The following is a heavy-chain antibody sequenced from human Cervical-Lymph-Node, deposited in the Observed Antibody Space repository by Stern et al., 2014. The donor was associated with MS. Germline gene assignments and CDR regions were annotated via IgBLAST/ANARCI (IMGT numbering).Heavy chain of an antibody. CDR3: ARDLLGSENAFDL. CDR2: ISVYHGNP. CDR1: GYTFTSYG. J-gene: IGHJ3*01. D-gene: IGHD2-15*01. Sequence: VQLVESGAEVKKPGASVKVSCKASGYTFTSYGISWVRQAPGHGLEWMGWISVYHGNPNYAQKCEGRVTMTTDTSTSTAYMELRSLRSDDTAVYYCARDLLGSENAFDLWGQGTMVTVSS. V-gene: IGHV1-18*01.